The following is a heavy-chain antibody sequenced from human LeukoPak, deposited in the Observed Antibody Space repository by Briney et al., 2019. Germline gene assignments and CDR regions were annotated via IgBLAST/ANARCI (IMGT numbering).Heavy chain of an antibody. J-gene: IGHJ4*02. D-gene: IGHD5-12*01. CDR1: GFTFSDYY. CDR3: ARGRGVATISPFFDY. V-gene: IGHV3-11*01. Sequence: GGSLRLSCAASGFTFSDYYMSWIRQAPGKGLEWVSYISSSGSTIYYADSVKGRFTISRDNARNSLYLQMNSLRAEDTAVYYCARGRGVATISPFFDYWGQGTLVTVSS. CDR2: ISSSGSTI.